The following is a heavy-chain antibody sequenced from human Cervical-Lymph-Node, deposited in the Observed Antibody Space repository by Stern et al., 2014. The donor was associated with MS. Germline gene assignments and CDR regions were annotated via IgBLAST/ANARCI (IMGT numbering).Heavy chain of an antibody. CDR3: ARHAFPGSGNEAFAI. V-gene: IGHV5-51*01. Sequence: EVQLVESGAEVKKPGESLKISCKASGYSFTTYWIGWVRQMPGKGLEWMGIGYPGDSGPQYNPSFQGQVIISADNSLSTAYLQWTSLKASDTAKYYCARHAFPGSGNEAFAIWGQGTMVTVSS. CDR2: GYPGDSGP. CDR1: GYSFTTYW. J-gene: IGHJ3*02. D-gene: IGHD3-10*01.